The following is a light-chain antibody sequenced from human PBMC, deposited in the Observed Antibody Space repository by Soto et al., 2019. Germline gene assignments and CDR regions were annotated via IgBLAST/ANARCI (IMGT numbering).Light chain of an antibody. V-gene: IGKV3-20*01. Sequence: EIVLTQSPGTLSLSPGERATLSCRASQSVSSSYLAWFQQKPGQAPRLLIYGASYRATGIPDRCSGGGSGTDFALTISRLEPEDFAVYYCHQYGNSPPFTFGQGTKVDIK. CDR1: QSVSSSY. J-gene: IGKJ1*01. CDR3: HQYGNSPPFT. CDR2: GAS.